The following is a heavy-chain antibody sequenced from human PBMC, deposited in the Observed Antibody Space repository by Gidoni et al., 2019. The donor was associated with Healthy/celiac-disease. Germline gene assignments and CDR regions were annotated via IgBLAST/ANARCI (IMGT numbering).Heavy chain of an antibody. D-gene: IGHD3-22*01. CDR2: ISYDGSNK. J-gene: IGHJ4*02. CDR1: GFTFSSYG. Sequence: QVQLVESGGGVVQPGRSLRLSCAASGFTFSSYGMHWVRQAPGKGLGWVAVISYDGSNKYYADSVKGRFTISRDNSKNTLYLQMNSLRAEDTAVYYCAKDRYYDSSGYPTPDYWGQGTLVTVSS. V-gene: IGHV3-30*18. CDR3: AKDRYYDSSGYPTPDY.